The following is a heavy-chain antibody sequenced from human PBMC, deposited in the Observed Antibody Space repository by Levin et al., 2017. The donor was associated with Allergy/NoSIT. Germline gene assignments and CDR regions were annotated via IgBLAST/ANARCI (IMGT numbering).Heavy chain of an antibody. J-gene: IGHJ4*02. V-gene: IGHV3-23*01. CDR2: VSANGGDT. D-gene: IGHD3-22*01. CDR1: GFTFNSYA. CDR3: GKGPHRNCGQDTYYLEK. Sequence: PGGSLRLSCQGSGFTFNSYALSWVRQAPGKGLQWVSAVSANGGDTYYADSVRGRFTISRDFSRNTLSLQMDSLRAEDTAVYYCGKGPHRNCGQDTYYLEKWGQGTLVTVSS.